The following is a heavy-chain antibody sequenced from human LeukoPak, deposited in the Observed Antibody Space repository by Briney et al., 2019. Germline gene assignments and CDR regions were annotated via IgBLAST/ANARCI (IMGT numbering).Heavy chain of an antibody. D-gene: IGHD1-14*01. J-gene: IGHJ4*02. V-gene: IGHV4-31*03. CDR1: GGSISSGGYY. Sequence: TLSLTCTVSGGSISSGGYYWSWIRQHPGKGLEWIGYIYYSGSTYYNPSLKSRVTISVDTSKNQFSLKLSSVTAADTAVYYCARMRTLSYSRARGYFDYWGQGTLVTVSS. CDR3: ARMRTLSYSRARGYFDY. CDR2: IYYSGST.